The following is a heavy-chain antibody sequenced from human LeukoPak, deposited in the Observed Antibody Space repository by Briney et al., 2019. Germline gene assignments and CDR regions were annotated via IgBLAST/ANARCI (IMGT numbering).Heavy chain of an antibody. CDR1: GGTFSSYA. Sequence: SVKVSCKASGGTFSSYAISWVRQAPGQGLEWMGGIIPIFGTANYAQKFQGRVTITADESTSTAYMELSSLRSEDTAVYYCARVFLEWSGDSPGWFDPWGQGTLVTVSS. CDR3: ARVFLEWSGDSPGWFDP. J-gene: IGHJ5*02. CDR2: IIPIFGTA. V-gene: IGHV1-69*13. D-gene: IGHD3-3*01.